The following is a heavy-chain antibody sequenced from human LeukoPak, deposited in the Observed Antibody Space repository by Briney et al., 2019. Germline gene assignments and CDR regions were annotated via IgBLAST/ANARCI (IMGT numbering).Heavy chain of an antibody. CDR2: ISGSGGST. J-gene: IGHJ4*02. CDR3: AKGGKNSGSYFDY. CDR1: GFTFSSYA. Sequence: PGGSLRLPCAASGFTFSSYAMSWVRQAPGKGLEWVSAISGSGGSTYYADSVKGRFTISRDNSKNTLYLQMNSLRAEDTAVYYCAKGGKNSGSYFDYWGQGTLVTVSS. D-gene: IGHD1-26*01. V-gene: IGHV3-23*01.